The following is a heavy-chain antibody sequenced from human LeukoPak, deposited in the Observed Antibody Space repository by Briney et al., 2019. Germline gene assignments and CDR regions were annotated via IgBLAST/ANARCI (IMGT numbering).Heavy chain of an antibody. V-gene: IGHV1-2*04. CDR2: INPNSGGT. D-gene: IGHD4-17*01. CDR1: GYTFTGYY. Sequence: GASVKVSCKASGYTFTGYYMHWVRQAPGQGLEWMGWINPNSGGTNYAQKFQGWVTMTRDTSISTAYMELSRLRSDDTAVYYCARGLKATVTTTFDYWGRGTLVTVSS. J-gene: IGHJ4*02. CDR3: ARGLKATVTTTFDY.